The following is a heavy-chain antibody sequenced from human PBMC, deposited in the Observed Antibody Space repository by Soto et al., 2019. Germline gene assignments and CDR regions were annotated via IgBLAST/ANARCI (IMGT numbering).Heavy chain of an antibody. D-gene: IGHD5-12*01. CDR1: GYTLTELS. Sequence: QVQLVQSGAEVQKPGASVKVSCTVSGYTLTELSMHWVRQAPGKGLEWMGGFDPEDGETIYAQKFQGRVTMTEDTSTHTAYMELSSLRSEDTAVYYCATKVLYSGYWDLPYFDYWGQGTLVTVSS. J-gene: IGHJ4*02. CDR2: FDPEDGET. CDR3: ATKVLYSGYWDLPYFDY. V-gene: IGHV1-24*01.